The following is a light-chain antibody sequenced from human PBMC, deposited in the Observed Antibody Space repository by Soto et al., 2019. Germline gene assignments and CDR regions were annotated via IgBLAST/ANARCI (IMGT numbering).Light chain of an antibody. CDR2: DAS. J-gene: IGKJ2*01. Sequence: EIVLTQSPATLSLSPGERATLSCRASQSVSSYLAWYQQKPGQAPRLLIYDASNRATGIPARFSGSWSGTDFTLTISSLESEDFAVYYCQQRSTWPMYTFGQGTKLVIK. V-gene: IGKV3-11*01. CDR3: QQRSTWPMYT. CDR1: QSVSSY.